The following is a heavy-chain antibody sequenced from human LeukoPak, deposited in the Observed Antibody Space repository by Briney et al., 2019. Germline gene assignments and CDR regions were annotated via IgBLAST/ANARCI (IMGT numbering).Heavy chain of an antibody. CDR3: AKVYYYDSSAYYGWWFDP. CDR2: ISSSGSTM. CDR1: GSSISNYY. V-gene: IGHV3-11*01. D-gene: IGHD3-22*01. J-gene: IGHJ5*02. Sequence: LSLTCTVSGSSISNYYMSWIRQAPGKGLEWVSYISSSGSTMYYTDSVKGRFTISRDNAKDSLYLQMNSLRVEDTAVYYCAKVYYYDSSAYYGWWFDPWGQGTLVTVSS.